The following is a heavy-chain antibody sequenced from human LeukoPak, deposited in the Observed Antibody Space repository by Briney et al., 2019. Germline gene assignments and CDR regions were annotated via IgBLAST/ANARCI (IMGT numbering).Heavy chain of an antibody. CDR1: GFTFSSYA. CDR3: AKDSCSKGDY. CDR2: IKNDGTVK. D-gene: IGHD6-13*01. V-gene: IGHV3-7*01. Sequence: PGGSLRLSCAASGFTFSSYAMSWVRQAPGKGLEWVANIKNDGTVKNYVDSVKGRFTISRDNAKNSLYLQMNSLRAEDTGVYYCAKDSCSKGDYWGQGVLVTVSS. J-gene: IGHJ4*02.